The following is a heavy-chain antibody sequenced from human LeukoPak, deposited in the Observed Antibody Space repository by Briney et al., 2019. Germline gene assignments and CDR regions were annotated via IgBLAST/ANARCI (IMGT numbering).Heavy chain of an antibody. CDR1: GYTFTGYY. Sequence: GASVKVSCKASGYTFTGYYMHWVRQAPGQGLEWMGWINPNSGGTNYAQKFQGRVTMTRDTSISTAYMELRSLRSDDTAVYYCAREFVVVPAAISENGGGMDVWGQGTTVTVSS. D-gene: IGHD2-2*01. J-gene: IGHJ6*02. CDR2: INPNSGGT. CDR3: AREFVVVPAAISENGGGMDV. V-gene: IGHV1-2*02.